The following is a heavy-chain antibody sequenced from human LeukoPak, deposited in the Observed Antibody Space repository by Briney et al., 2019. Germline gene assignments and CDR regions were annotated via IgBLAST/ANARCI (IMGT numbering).Heavy chain of an antibody. V-gene: IGHV1-46*01. CDR2: INPSGGST. Sequence: EASVKVSCKASGYTFTSYYMHWVRQAPGQGLEWMGIINPSGGSTSYAQKFQGRVTMTRDMSTSTVYMELSSLRSEDTAVYYCATRSGWSNWFDPWGQGTLVTVSS. CDR3: ATRSGWSNWFDP. J-gene: IGHJ5*02. CDR1: GYTFTSYY. D-gene: IGHD6-19*01.